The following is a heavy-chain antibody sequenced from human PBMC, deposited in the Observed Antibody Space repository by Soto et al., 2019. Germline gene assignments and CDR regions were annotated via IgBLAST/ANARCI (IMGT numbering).Heavy chain of an antibody. CDR2: INAGNGNT. CDR1: GYTFTSYA. J-gene: IGHJ6*03. Sequence: ASVKVSCKASGYTFTSYAMHWVRQAPGQRPEWMGWINAGNGNTKYSQKFQGRVTITRDTSASTAYMELSSLRSEDTAVYYCARDPRDETHYYMDVWGKGTTVTVSS. V-gene: IGHV1-3*01. CDR3: ARDPRDETHYYMDV.